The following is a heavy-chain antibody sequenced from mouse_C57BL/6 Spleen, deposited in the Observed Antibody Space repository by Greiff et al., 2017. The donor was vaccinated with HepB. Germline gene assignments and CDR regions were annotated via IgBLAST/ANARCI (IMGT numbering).Heavy chain of an antibody. J-gene: IGHJ1*03. CDR2: INPSNGGT. D-gene: IGHD2-3*01. V-gene: IGHV1-53*01. CDR3: ARLDDGYYHWYFDV. Sequence: LQESGTELVKPGASVKLSCKASGYTFTSYWMHWVKQRPGQGLEWIGNINPSNGGTNYNEKFKSKATLTVDKSSSTAYMQLSSLTSEDSAVYYCARLDDGYYHWYFDVWGTGTTVTVSS. CDR1: GYTFTSYW.